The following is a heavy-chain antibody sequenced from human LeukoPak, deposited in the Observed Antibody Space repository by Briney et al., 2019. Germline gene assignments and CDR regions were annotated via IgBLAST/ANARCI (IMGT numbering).Heavy chain of an antibody. D-gene: IGHD6-13*01. CDR1: GFTLSSYR. J-gene: IGHJ4*02. V-gene: IGHV3-21*01. Sequence: GGSLRLSCAASGFTLSSYRMNWVRQAPGKGLEWVSSISSSSSYIYYADSVKGRFTISRDNAKNSLYLQMNSLRAEDTAVYYCARATIAAAGIYDYWGQGTLVTVSS. CDR2: ISSSSSYI. CDR3: ARATIAAAGIYDY.